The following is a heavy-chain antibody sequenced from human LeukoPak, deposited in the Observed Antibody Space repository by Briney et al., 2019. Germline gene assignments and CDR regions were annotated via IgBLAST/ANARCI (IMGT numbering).Heavy chain of an antibody. CDR2: ISSSSSYI. D-gene: IGHD2-8*01. CDR1: GFTFSSYS. V-gene: IGHV3-21*01. Sequence: PGGSLRLSCAASGFTFSSYSMNWVRQTPGKGLEWVSSISSSSSYIYYADSVKGRFTISRDNAKNSLYLQMNSLRAEDTAVYYCARVGVRATYGGDYWGQGTLVTVSS. CDR3: ARVGVRATYGGDY. J-gene: IGHJ4*02.